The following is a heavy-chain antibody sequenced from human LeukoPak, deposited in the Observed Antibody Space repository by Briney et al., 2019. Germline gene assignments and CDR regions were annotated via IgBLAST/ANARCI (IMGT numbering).Heavy chain of an antibody. D-gene: IGHD3-10*01. CDR3: AKGGLVRGGTSSWFDP. CDR1: GGSISSYY. J-gene: IGHJ5*02. V-gene: IGHV4-59*12. Sequence: PSETLSLTCTVSGGSISSYYWSWIRQPPGKGLEWIGYIYYSGSTNYNPSLKSRVTISVDTSKNQFSLQLNSVTPEDTAVYYCAKGGLVRGGTSSWFDPWGQGTLVTVSS. CDR2: IYYSGST.